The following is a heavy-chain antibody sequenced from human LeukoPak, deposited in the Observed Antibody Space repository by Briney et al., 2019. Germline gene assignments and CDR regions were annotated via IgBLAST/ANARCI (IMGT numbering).Heavy chain of an antibody. CDR1: GGSINNGGYY. D-gene: IGHD5-24*01. Sequence: SQIPSLTCTVSGGSINNGGYYWSWIRQHPGKGLEWIGYIYYSGSSYYNPSLRSRVTISVDTSKNHFSLKLSSVTAADTAVYYCARNRDGYNSFDYWGQGTLVTVSS. CDR3: ARNRDGYNSFDY. CDR2: IYYSGSS. J-gene: IGHJ4*02. V-gene: IGHV4-31*03.